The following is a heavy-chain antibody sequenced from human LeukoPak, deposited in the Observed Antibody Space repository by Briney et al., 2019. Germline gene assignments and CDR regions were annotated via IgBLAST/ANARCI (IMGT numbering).Heavy chain of an antibody. V-gene: IGHV3-74*01. D-gene: IGHD3-22*01. Sequence: PGGSLRLSCAASGFTFSSYWMHWVRQAPGKGLVWVSRINSDGSSTNYADSVKGRFTISRDNSKNTLYLQMNSLRAEDTAVYYCARDLEDSSPFGAFDMWGQGTMVTVSS. CDR1: GFTFSSYW. CDR2: INSDGSST. CDR3: ARDLEDSSPFGAFDM. J-gene: IGHJ3*02.